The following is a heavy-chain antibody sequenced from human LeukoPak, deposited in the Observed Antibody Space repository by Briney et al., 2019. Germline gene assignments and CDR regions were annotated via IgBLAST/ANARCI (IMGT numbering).Heavy chain of an antibody. CDR1: GFTVSSNY. V-gene: IGHV3-66*01. CDR2: IYSGGST. D-gene: IGHD5-18*01. CDR3: ARAAYSYGYYFDY. Sequence: GGSLRLSCAASGFTVSSNYMSWVRQAPGKGLEWVSVIYSGGSTYYADSVKGRFTISRDNSKNTLYLQMNSLSAEDTAVYYCARAAYSYGYYFDYWGQGTLVTVSS. J-gene: IGHJ4*02.